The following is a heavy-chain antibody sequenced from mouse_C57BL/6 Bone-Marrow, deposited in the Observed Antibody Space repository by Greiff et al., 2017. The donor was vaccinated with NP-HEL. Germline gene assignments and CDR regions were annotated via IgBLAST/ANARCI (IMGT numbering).Heavy chain of an antibody. CDR3: ARNPSYYYGSSLDY. J-gene: IGHJ2*01. CDR2: IWTGGGT. D-gene: IGHD1-1*01. V-gene: IGHV2-9-1*01. CDR1: GFSLPSYA. Sequence: QVQLKESGPGLVAPSQSLSITCTVSGFSLPSYAISWVRQPPGKGLEWLGVIWTGGGTNSTSALKSRLSISKDNSKSQVFLKMNRLQTDDTARYYCARNPSYYYGSSLDYWGQGTTLTVSS.